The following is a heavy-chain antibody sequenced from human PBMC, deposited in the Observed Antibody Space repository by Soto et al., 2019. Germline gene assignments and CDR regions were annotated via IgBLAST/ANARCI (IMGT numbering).Heavy chain of an antibody. CDR1: GFTFSSYA. V-gene: IGHV3-23*01. Sequence: GGSLRLSCAASGFTFSSYAMSWVRQAPGKGLEWVSAISGSGGSTYYADSVKGRFTISRDNSKNTLYLQMNSLRAKDTAVYYCATSYGGNSPYYYYGMDVWGQGTTVTVS. CDR3: ATSYGGNSPYYYYGMDV. CDR2: ISGSGGST. J-gene: IGHJ6*02. D-gene: IGHD4-17*01.